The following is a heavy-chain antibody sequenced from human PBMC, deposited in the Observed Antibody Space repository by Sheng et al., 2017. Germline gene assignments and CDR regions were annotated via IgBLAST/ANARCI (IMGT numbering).Heavy chain of an antibody. V-gene: IGHV4-39*01. CDR2: VYFSGGS. Sequence: QLQLQESGPGLVKPSETPVPSPALSLVPPSVVVITGAGSARPQGRGLEWVGSVYFSGGSFYNPSLKSRLTISIETSKNQFSLKLDSVTAADTAIYYCARLETTFGAVTENWFDPWGQGILVTVSS. J-gene: IGHJ5*02. CDR1: VPPSVVVIT. CDR3: ARLETTFGAVTENWFDP. D-gene: IGHD3-3*01.